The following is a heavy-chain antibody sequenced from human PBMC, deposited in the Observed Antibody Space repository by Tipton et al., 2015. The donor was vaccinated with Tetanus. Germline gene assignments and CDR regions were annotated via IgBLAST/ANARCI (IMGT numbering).Heavy chain of an antibody. J-gene: IGHJ6*02. V-gene: IGHV3-48*02. Sequence: SLRLSCAASGFTFSSYSMNWVRQAPGKGLEWVSYISSSSSTIYYADSVKGRFTTSRDNAKNSLYLQMNSLRDEDTAVYYCARDRLRFGELSHYYYYGMDVWGQGTTVTVSS. CDR1: GFTFSSYS. CDR2: ISSSSSTI. CDR3: ARDRLRFGELSHYYYYGMDV. D-gene: IGHD3-10*01.